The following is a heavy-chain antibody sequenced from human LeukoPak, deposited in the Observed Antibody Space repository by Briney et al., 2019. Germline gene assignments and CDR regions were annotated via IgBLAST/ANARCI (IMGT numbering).Heavy chain of an antibody. Sequence: GASVKVSCKASGFTFTAFYMHWVRQAPGQGLEWMAWINLSSGGTNYAQKFRGRVTMTRDLSISTAYMELTSLRSDDTAIYYCVTSTGYFNTWGAFDIWGQGTMVTVSS. CDR2: INLSSGGT. CDR1: GFTFTAFY. V-gene: IGHV1-2*02. D-gene: IGHD2-15*01. CDR3: VTSTGYFNTWGAFDI. J-gene: IGHJ3*02.